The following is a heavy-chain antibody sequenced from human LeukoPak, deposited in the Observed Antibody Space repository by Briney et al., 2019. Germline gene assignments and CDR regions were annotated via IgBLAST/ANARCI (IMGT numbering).Heavy chain of an antibody. V-gene: IGHV3-23*01. CDR3: ARGIFNPDS. D-gene: IGHD3-9*01. CDR2: IRVSGGST. J-gene: IGHJ4*02. CDR1: SFTFYSYA. Sequence: GGSLRLSCAASSFTFYSYAMTWVRQAPGKGLEWVSSIRVSGGSTYYADSVKGRFTISRDNSKNTLNLEMRNLRAEYTAVYQCARGIFNPDSWGQGTLVTVSS.